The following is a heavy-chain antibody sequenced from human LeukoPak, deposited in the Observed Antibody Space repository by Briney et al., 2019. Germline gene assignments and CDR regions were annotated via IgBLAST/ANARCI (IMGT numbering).Heavy chain of an antibody. CDR2: ISHDGSYQ. CDR3: LPELGAKNYFDY. Sequence: GGSLRLSCAASGFPFSTYSMHWVRQAPGKGLELLAYISHDGSYQYHVDSVKGRFTVSRDNSKNTLYLQMNSLSAEDSAVYYCLPELGAKNYFDYWGQGTLVTVSS. CDR1: GFPFSTYS. D-gene: IGHD1-14*01. V-gene: IGHV3-30*03. J-gene: IGHJ4*02.